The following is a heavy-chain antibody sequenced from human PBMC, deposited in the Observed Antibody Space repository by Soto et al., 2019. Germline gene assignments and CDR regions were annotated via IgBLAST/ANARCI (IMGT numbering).Heavy chain of an antibody. J-gene: IGHJ5*02. CDR1: GGSFSDYY. D-gene: IGHD3-3*01. CDR3: ARGLWAISLNWFDP. Sequence: SETLSLTSAVYGGSFSDYYWSWIRQTPGKGLEWIGEINHSGSTNYNPSLKSRVTISVDTSKNQFSLKLSSVTAADTAVYYCARGLWAISLNWFDPWGQGTLVTVSS. V-gene: IGHV4-34*01. CDR2: INHSGST.